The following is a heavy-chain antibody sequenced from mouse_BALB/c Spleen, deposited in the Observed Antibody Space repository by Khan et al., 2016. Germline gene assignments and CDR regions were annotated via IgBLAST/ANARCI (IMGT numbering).Heavy chain of an antibody. CDR2: ISYSGST. J-gene: IGHJ2*01. D-gene: IGHD4-1*02. CDR1: GYSITSDYA. Sequence: LQQSGPGLVKPSQSLSLTCTVTGYSITSDYAWNWIRQFPGNKLEWMGYISYSGSTSYNPSLKSRISITRDTSKNQFFLQLNSVTTEDTATYDCASRNWDVDYWGQGTTLTVSS. V-gene: IGHV3-2*02. CDR3: ASRNWDVDY.